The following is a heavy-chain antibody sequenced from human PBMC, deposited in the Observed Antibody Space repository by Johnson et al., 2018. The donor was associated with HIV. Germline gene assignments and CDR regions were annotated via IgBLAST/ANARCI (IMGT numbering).Heavy chain of an antibody. Sequence: VESGGGVVQPGRSLRLSCSASGFTFSSYGMQWVRQAPGKGLEWVAVITYDGRNKYYTDSVKGRFIISRDNSKNSLYLQMNSLRAVDTAVYYCARAHYDSSGYLLKGGAFDIWGQGTMVTVSS. J-gene: IGHJ3*02. CDR2: ITYDGRNK. CDR3: ARAHYDSSGYLLKGGAFDI. CDR1: GFTFSSYG. V-gene: IGHV3-30*19. D-gene: IGHD3-22*01.